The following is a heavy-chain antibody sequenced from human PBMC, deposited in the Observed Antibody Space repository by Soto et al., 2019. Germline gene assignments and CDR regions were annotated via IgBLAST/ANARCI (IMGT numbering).Heavy chain of an antibody. CDR3: TTDSSITTSPLRFDY. D-gene: IGHD3-22*01. CDR2: VKSKKDGGTT. Sequence: PGGAPMLPWASPGLPLRNAWLNLVRETPGGGTEWVGRVKSKKDGGTTDFAAPVKGRFAISRDDSKNMVYLEINSLQPEATAMYSCTTDSSITTSPLRFDYWGQGTLVTVSS. CDR1: GLPLRNAW. J-gene: IGHJ4*01. V-gene: IGHV3-15*07.